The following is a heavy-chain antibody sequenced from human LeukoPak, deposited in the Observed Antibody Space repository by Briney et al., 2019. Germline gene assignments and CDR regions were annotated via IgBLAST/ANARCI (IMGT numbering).Heavy chain of an antibody. J-gene: IGHJ6*03. V-gene: IGHV3-7*01. Sequence: QPGGSLRLSCAVSGFTLRSYWMGWVRQAPGKGLEWVANIKQDGSEKYYVDSVKGRFTISRDNAKNSLYLQMNSLRAEDTAVYYCARDRSSSWSGYYYYYMDVWGKGTTVTVSS. D-gene: IGHD6-13*01. CDR3: ARDRSSSWSGYYYYYMDV. CDR2: IKQDGSEK. CDR1: GFTLRSYW.